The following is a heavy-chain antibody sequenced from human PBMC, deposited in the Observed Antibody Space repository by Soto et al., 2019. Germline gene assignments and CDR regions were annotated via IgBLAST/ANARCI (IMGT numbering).Heavy chain of an antibody. J-gene: IGHJ4*02. V-gene: IGHV3-15*01. CDR1: GFTFSDAW. CDR3: SWSDYHYFGS. CDR2: IKSRGSGGTT. Sequence: LRLSCATSGFTFSDAWMGWVRQAPGKGLEWVGRIKSRGSGGTTDYAAPVKGRFTISRDDSKRTVYLQMNSLEIEDTAVYYCSWSDYHYFGSCGQGTLVTVS. D-gene: IGHD3-3*01.